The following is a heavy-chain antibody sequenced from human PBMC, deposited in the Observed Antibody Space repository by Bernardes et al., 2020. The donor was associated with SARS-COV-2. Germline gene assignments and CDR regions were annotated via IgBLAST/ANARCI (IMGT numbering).Heavy chain of an antibody. D-gene: IGHD2-15*01. J-gene: IGHJ6*02. CDR2: IYSSGTT. CDR1: GGSISGYS. Sequence: SETLSLTCTVSGGSISGYSWSWIRQPAGKGLEWIGLIYSSGTTNYNPSLESRVTMSVDTSKSQFSLKVSSVTAADTAVYYCASLAAADYGMDVWGQGTTVTVFS. V-gene: IGHV4-4*07. CDR3: ASLAAADYGMDV.